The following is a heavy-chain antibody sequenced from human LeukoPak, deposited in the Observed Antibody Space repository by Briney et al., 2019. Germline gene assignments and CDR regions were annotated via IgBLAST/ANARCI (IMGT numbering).Heavy chain of an antibody. CDR1: GFTFSDYY. Sequence: GGSLRLSCAASGFTFSDYYMSWIRQAPGKGLEWVSYISSSGSTIYYADSVRGRFTIYRDNAKNSLYLQMHSLRAEDTAVYYCERDRMVRGVIGYYYYGMDVWGQGTTVTVSS. CDR2: ISSSGSTI. CDR3: ERDRMVRGVIGYYYYGMDV. D-gene: IGHD3-10*01. J-gene: IGHJ6*02. V-gene: IGHV3-11*01.